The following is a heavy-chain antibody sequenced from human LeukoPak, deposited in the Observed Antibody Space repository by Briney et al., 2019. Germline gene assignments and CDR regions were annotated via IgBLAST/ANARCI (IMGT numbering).Heavy chain of an antibody. D-gene: IGHD3-9*01. V-gene: IGHV3-23*01. Sequence: GGTLRLSCAAYGFTFNNYAMSWVRQAPGKGLEWVSAISGSGGSTYYADSVKGRFTISRDNSKNTLYLQMNSLRAEDTAVYYCAKDGGEYYDILTGYYPRLYYMDVWGKGTTVTISS. CDR1: GFTFNNYA. J-gene: IGHJ6*03. CDR3: AKDGGEYYDILTGYYPRLYYMDV. CDR2: ISGSGGST.